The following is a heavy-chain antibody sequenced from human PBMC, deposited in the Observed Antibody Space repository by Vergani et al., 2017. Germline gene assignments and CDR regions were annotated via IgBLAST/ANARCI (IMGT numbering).Heavy chain of an antibody. D-gene: IGHD3-22*01. CDR2: IRYDGSNK. V-gene: IGHV3-30*02. CDR3: AKDYSGWYYYDSSGYSLDY. CDR1: GFTFSSYG. Sequence: QVQLVESGGGVVQPGGSLRLSCAASGFTFSSYGMHWVRQAPGKGLEWVAFIRYDGSNKYYADSVKGRFTISRDNSKNTLYLQMNSLRAEDTAVYYCAKDYSGWYYYDSSGYSLDYWGQGTLVTVSS. J-gene: IGHJ4*02.